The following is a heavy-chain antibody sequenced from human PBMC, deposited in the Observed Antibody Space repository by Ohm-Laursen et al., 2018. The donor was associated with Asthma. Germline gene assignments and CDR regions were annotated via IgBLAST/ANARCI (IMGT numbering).Heavy chain of an antibody. CDR1: GGSISSGAYY. CDR2: IYTRGNT. V-gene: IGHV4-31*03. Sequence: SETLSLTCSVSGGSISSGAYYWSWIRQPPGKGLEWIGNIYTRGNTYFNPSLKSRLTISVDTSRNQFSLKLRSVTAADTAVYFCARERKVYCSTTNCDTGHYYSFAIDVWGQGTTVTVSS. J-gene: IGHJ6*02. D-gene: IGHD2-2*01. CDR3: ARERKVYCSTTNCDTGHYYSFAIDV.